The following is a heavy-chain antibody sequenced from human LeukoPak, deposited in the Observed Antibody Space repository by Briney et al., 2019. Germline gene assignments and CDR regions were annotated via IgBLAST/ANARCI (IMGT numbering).Heavy chain of an antibody. CDR2: IYYSGST. D-gene: IGHD2-15*01. V-gene: IGHV4-61*05. Sequence: KASETLSLTCTVSGGSISSSSYYWGWIRQPPGKGLEWIGYIYYSGSTNYNPSLKSRVTISVDKSKNQFSLKLSSVTAADTAVYYCARVVAADFDPWGQRTLVTVSS. CDR1: GGSISSSSYY. J-gene: IGHJ5*02. CDR3: ARVVAADFDP.